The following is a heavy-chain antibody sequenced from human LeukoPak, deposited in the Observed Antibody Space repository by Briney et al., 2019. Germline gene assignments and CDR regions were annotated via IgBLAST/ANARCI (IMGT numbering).Heavy chain of an antibody. J-gene: IGHJ4*02. CDR1: GGSISRSGYY. D-gene: IGHD5-18*01. CDR2: IYYSGST. CDR3: ARARHGYIYGYRPNELGHFFDY. V-gene: IGHV4-39*07. Sequence: SETLSLTCTVSGGSISRSGYYWGWMRQTPGKGLEGIGSIYYSGSTYYKSSLKSRVTISLDTSKNKFSLKLSSVTAADTAVYYCARARHGYIYGYRPNELGHFFDYWGQGTLVTVSS.